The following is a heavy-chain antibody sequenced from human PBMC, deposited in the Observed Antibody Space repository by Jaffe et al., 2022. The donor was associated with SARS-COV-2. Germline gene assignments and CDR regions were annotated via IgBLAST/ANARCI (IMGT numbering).Heavy chain of an antibody. CDR1: GFTFSDHY. J-gene: IGHJ4*02. CDR3: ARALTGTTRGLGY. CDR2: SRNKANSYTT. Sequence: EVQLVESGGGLVQPGGSLRLSCAASGFTFSDHYMDWVRQAPGKGLEWVGRSRNKANSYTTEYAASVKGRFTISRDDSKNSVYLQLNSLKTEDTAVYYCARALTGTTRGLGYWGQGTLVTVSS. V-gene: IGHV3-72*01. D-gene: IGHD1-7*01.